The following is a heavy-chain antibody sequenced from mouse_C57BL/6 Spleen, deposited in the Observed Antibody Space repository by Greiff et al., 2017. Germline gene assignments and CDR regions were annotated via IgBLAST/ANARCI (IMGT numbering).Heavy chain of an antibody. CDR3: ALYYYGISD. J-gene: IGHJ3*01. D-gene: IGHD1-1*01. CDR2: IDPSDSYT. Sequence: QVQLQQPGAELVRPGTSVKLSCKASGYTFTSYWMHWVKQRPGQGLEWIGVIDPSDSYTNYNQKFKGKATLTVDTSSSTAYMQLSSLTSEDSAVYYCALYYYGISDWGQGTLVTVSA. V-gene: IGHV1-59*01. CDR1: GYTFTSYW.